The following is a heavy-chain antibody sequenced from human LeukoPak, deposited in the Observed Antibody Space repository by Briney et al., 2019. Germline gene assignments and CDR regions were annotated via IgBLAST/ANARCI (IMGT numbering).Heavy chain of an antibody. CDR3: AKAVRMEVHKHAFDI. V-gene: IGHV3-30*18. J-gene: IGHJ3*02. CDR1: GFTFSSYG. CDR2: ISYDGSNK. D-gene: IGHD2-8*01. Sequence: GRSLRLSCAASGFTFSSYGMHWVRQAPGKGLEGVAVISYDGSNKYYADSVRGGFTISRDNSKNTLYLQMNSLRAEDTAVYYCAKAVRMEVHKHAFDIWGQGTMVTVSS.